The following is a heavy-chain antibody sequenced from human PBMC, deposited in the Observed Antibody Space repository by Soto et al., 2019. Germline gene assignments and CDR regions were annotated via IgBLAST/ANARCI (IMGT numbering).Heavy chain of an antibody. CDR1: GYSFTNFP. CDR3: AGQSTITFDY. CDR2: INGGNGNT. J-gene: IGHJ4*02. D-gene: IGHD1-20*01. V-gene: IGHV1-3*01. Sequence: ASVKVSCKASGYSFTNFPINWVRQAPGQRLEWMGWINGGNGNTQYSQKFQGRVIISRDTSASTAYMELSSLRSEDTAVYYCAGQSTITFDYWGLGTLVTVSS.